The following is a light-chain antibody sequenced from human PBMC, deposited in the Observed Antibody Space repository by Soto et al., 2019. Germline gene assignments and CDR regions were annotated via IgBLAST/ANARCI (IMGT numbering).Light chain of an antibody. CDR2: GAS. J-gene: IGKJ4*01. Sequence: EIVLTQSPGTLSLSPGERATLSCRASQIVTSSYLAWYQQKPGQGPRLLIYGASSRATGIPDRFSGIGSGTDFTLTIIRLEPEDFEVYYCQQYGRSPAFGGGTKVEIK. CDR1: QIVTSSY. V-gene: IGKV3-20*01. CDR3: QQYGRSPA.